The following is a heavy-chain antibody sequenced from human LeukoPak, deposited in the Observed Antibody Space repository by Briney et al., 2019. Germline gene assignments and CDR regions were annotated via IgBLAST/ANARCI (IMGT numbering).Heavy chain of an antibody. V-gene: IGHV4-34*01. Sequence: PSETLSLTCAVYGGSFSGYYWSWIRQPPGKGLEWIGEINHSGSTNYIPSLKSRVTISVDTSKNQFSLKLSSVTAADTAVYYCARSSSRISAWFDPWGQGTLVTVSS. CDR3: ARSSSRISAWFDP. J-gene: IGHJ5*02. CDR1: GGSFSGYY. CDR2: INHSGST. D-gene: IGHD6-13*01.